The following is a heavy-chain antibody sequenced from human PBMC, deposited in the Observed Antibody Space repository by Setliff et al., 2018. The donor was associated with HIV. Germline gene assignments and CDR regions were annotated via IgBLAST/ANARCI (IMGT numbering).Heavy chain of an antibody. CDR1: GFPFSTYW. V-gene: IGHV3-7*01. J-gene: IGHJ6*03. D-gene: IGHD4-4*01. CDR2: IRQDGGQK. Sequence: LRLSCAASGFPFSTYWMSWVRQAPGKGLEWVANIRQDGGQKYYVDSVKGRFTVSRDNAKSSLYLQMNSLRAEDTAVYYCARVVGSNLFQYYFYMDVWGKGTTVTVSS. CDR3: ARVVGSNLFQYYFYMDV.